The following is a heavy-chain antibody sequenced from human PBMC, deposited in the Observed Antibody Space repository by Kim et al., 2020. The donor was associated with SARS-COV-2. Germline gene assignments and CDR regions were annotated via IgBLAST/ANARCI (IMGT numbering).Heavy chain of an antibody. CDR1: GFVVTTNY. CDR3: RRGHYGDDGH. V-gene: IGHV3-53*01. D-gene: IGHD4-17*01. CDR2: IYADGST. Sequence: GGSLRLSCVVSGFVVTTNYFSWVRQAPGKGLEWVSVIYADGSTHHADSVKGRFIISRDNSKNILYLQMNSLRADDTAVYYCRRGHYGDDGHWGPGTLVTVSP. J-gene: IGHJ4*02.